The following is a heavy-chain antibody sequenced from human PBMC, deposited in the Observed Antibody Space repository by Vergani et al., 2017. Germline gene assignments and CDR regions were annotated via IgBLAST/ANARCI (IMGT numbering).Heavy chain of an antibody. D-gene: IGHD5-18*01. CDR2: IRNKAYGGTT. Sequence: EVQLVESGGGLVPPGRSLRLSCAASGFSFGDYAMTWVRQAPGKGLEWVAFIRNKAYGGTTEYAASVKGRFTISGDDSKRLAYLQLSGLKTEDTAVYFCSRGRGYSFGYSDYWGQGTLVTGSS. CDR3: SRGRGYSFGYSDY. J-gene: IGHJ4*02. CDR1: GFSFGDYA. V-gene: IGHV3-49*04.